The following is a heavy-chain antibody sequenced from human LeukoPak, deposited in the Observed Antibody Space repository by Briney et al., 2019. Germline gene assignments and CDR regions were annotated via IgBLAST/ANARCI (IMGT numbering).Heavy chain of an antibody. V-gene: IGHV3-23*01. Sequence: GGSLRLACAASGFTFSSYEMSWVREAPGKGLEWVSVISGSGGSTYYADSVKGRFTISRDNSKNTLYLQMNSLRAEDTAIYYCAKDRGTSLCDAFDIWGQGTMVTVSS. CDR3: AKDRGTSLCDAFDI. D-gene: IGHD6-25*01. CDR1: GFTFSSYE. J-gene: IGHJ3*02. CDR2: ISGSGGST.